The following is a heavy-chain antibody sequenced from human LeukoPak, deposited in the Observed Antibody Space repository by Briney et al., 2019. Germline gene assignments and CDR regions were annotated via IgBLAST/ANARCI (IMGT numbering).Heavy chain of an antibody. J-gene: IGHJ5*02. CDR2: ISPNSGGT. CDR1: GYTFTGYY. Sequence: ASVKVSCKTSGYTFTGYYLHWVRQAPGQGLEWMGWISPNSGGTNYAQKFQGRVTMTRDTSFSTAYMELSRLRSDDSAVYYCVRNIWFGEFTASNCFDPWGQGTLVTVSS. D-gene: IGHD3-10*01. V-gene: IGHV1-2*02. CDR3: VRNIWFGEFTASNCFDP.